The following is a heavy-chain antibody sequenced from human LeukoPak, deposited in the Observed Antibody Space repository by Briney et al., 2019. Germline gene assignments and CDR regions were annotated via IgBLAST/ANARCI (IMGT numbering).Heavy chain of an antibody. V-gene: IGHV3-33*01. Sequence: PGGSLRLSCAASGFTFSSYGMHWVRQAPGKGLEWVAVIWYDGSNKYYADSVKGRFTISRDNSKNTLYLQMNSLRAEDTAVYYCARECRDGYNFNTYGMDVWGQGATVTVSS. J-gene: IGHJ6*02. CDR2: IWYDGSNK. CDR3: ARECRDGYNFNTYGMDV. CDR1: GFTFSSYG. D-gene: IGHD5-24*01.